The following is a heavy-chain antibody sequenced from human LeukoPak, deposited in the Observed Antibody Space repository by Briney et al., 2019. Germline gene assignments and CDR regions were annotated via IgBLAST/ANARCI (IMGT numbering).Heavy chain of an antibody. Sequence: GGSLRLSCAASGFTFDDYGMSWVRQAPGKGLEWVSGINWNGCSTGYADSVKGRFTISRDNAKNSLYLQMNSLRAEDTALYYCAREGELGGYCSSTSCYTFDYWGQGTLVTVSS. CDR1: GFTFDDYG. D-gene: IGHD2-2*02. J-gene: IGHJ4*02. CDR2: INWNGCST. CDR3: AREGELGGYCSSTSCYTFDY. V-gene: IGHV3-20*04.